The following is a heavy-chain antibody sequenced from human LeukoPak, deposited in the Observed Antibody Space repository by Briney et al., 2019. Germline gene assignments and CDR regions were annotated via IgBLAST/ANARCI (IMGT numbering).Heavy chain of an antibody. CDR1: GYSISSGYY. J-gene: IGHJ4*02. D-gene: IGHD2-15*01. V-gene: IGHV4-38-2*01. CDR2: SYHTGNT. Sequence: SETLSLTCAVSGYSISSGYYWGWIRQPPGKGLEWIGSSYHTGNTDYNPSLKSRVTVSVDTSKNQFSLTLSSVTAADTAVYYCARVAGGSSYYWGQGTLVTVSS. CDR3: ARVAGGSSYY.